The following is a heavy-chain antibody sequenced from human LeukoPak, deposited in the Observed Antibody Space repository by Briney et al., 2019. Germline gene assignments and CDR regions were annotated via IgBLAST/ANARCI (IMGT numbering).Heavy chain of an antibody. CDR3: ARRRFDDYDSSGYYPDDAFDI. J-gene: IGHJ3*02. Sequence: SETLSLTCTVSGGSISSSSYYWGWIRQPPGKGLEWIGSIYYSGSTYYNPSLKSRVTISVDTSRNQFSLKLSSVTAADTAVYYCARRRFDDYDSSGYYPDDAFDIWGRGTMVTVSS. V-gene: IGHV4-39*01. D-gene: IGHD3-22*01. CDR2: IYYSGST. CDR1: GGSISSSSYY.